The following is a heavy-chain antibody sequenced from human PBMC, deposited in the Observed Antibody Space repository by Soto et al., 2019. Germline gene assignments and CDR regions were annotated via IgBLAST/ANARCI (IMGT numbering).Heavy chain of an antibody. J-gene: IGHJ3*02. Sequence: PSETLSLTCAVYGGSFSGYYWTWIRQPPGKGLEWIGEIHPSGSTNYNPSLKSRVTISADTSKNQFSLKLTSVTAADTAVYYCARDRGYSYGYHAFDIWGQGTMVTVSS. V-gene: IGHV4-34*01. CDR2: IHPSGST. CDR1: GGSFSGYY. CDR3: ARDRGYSYGYHAFDI. D-gene: IGHD5-18*01.